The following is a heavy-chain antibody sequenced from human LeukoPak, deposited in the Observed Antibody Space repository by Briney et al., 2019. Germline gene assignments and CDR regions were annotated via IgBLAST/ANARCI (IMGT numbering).Heavy chain of an antibody. CDR2: ISGYNGNT. D-gene: IGHD5-24*01. CDR1: GGTFSSYA. CDR3: ARDGAITPGGIDSFDI. J-gene: IGHJ3*02. Sequence: ASVKVSCKASGGTFSSYAISWVRQAPGQGLEWMGWISGYNGNTNYAQKFQGRVSMTTDTSTNTAYMELWSLRSDDTAVYYCARDGAITPGGIDSFDIWGQGTMVTVSS. V-gene: IGHV1-18*01.